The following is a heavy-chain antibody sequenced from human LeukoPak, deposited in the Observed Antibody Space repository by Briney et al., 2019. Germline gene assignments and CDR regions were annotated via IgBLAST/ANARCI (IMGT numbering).Heavy chain of an antibody. CDR1: GFTFSSYS. Sequence: GGSLRLSCAASGFTFSSYSMNWVRQAPGKGLEWVSYISSSSSTIYYADSVKGRFTISRDNAKNSLYLQMNSLRAEDTAVYYCAGDSITIFGVVISWGQGTLVTVSS. V-gene: IGHV3-48*01. CDR3: AGDSITIFGVVIS. J-gene: IGHJ5*02. CDR2: ISSSSSTI. D-gene: IGHD3-3*01.